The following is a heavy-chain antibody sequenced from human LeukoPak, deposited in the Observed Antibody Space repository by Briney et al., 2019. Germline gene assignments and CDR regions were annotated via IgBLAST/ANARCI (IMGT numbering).Heavy chain of an antibody. CDR2: LHTSGST. CDR3: ARISGLGYYYGSGNYYAFDY. CDR1: GGSISRGSYY. J-gene: IGHJ4*02. D-gene: IGHD3-10*01. Sequence: SQTLSLTCTVSGGSISRGSYYWSWIRQPAGEGLEWIGRLHTSGSTHYNPSLKSRVTISVDTSKNQFSLKLSSVTAADTAVYYCARISGLGYYYGSGNYYAFDYWGQGTLVTVSS. V-gene: IGHV4-61*02.